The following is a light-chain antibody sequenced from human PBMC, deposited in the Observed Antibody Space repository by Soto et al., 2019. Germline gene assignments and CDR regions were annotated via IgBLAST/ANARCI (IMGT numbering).Light chain of an antibody. CDR3: QQLTSYPIT. Sequence: DIQLTQSPSFMSASVGDRVTITCRASQGISTYVAWFQQKPGKAPNLLIYVASTLHSGVPSRFSGTGSGTEFTLTISSLQPEDFATYYCQQLTSYPITFGQGTKLEIK. J-gene: IGKJ2*01. V-gene: IGKV1-9*01. CDR1: QGISTY. CDR2: VAS.